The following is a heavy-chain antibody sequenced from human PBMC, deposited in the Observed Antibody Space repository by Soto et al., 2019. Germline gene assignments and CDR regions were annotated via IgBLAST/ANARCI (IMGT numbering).Heavy chain of an antibody. CDR1: GGSISSYY. CDR3: ARVWGGAFDS. J-gene: IGHJ3*02. CDR2: IYYSGST. Sequence: QVQLQESGPGLVKPSETLSLTCTVSGGSISSYYWSWIRQPPGKGLEWIGYIYYSGSTNYNPSLRSRLAISVDTSKNQFSLKLSSVTAADTAVYYCARVWGGAFDSWGQGTMVTVSS. D-gene: IGHD3-10*01. V-gene: IGHV4-59*01.